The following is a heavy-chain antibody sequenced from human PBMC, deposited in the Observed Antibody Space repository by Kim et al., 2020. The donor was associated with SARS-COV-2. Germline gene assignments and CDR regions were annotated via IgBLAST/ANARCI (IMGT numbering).Heavy chain of an antibody. V-gene: IGHV3-23*01. J-gene: IGHJ5*02. CDR3: AKDRAPRSGSTFDP. Sequence: DPLQGRFTISRDNSKNTLYLQMNSLRAEDTAVYYCAKDRAPRSGSTFDPWGQGTLVTVSS. D-gene: IGHD1-26*01.